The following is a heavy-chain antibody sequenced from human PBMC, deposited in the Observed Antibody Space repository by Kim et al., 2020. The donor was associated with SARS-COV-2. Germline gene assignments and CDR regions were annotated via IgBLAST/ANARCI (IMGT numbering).Heavy chain of an antibody. J-gene: IGHJ4*02. CDR3: ARADRGLLKKEYYFDY. D-gene: IGHD2-21*02. V-gene: IGHV1-69*01. Sequence: VQGRVTITADESTSTAYMELSSLRSEDTAVYYCARADRGLLKKEYYFDYWGQGTLVTVSS.